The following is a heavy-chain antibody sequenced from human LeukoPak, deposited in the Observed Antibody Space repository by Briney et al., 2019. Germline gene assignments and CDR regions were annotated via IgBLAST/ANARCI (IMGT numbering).Heavy chain of an antibody. CDR1: GFTFSSYG. CDR3: VRDFHCSDGSCPLFDY. D-gene: IGHD2-15*01. Sequence: PGGSLRPSCAASGFTFSSYGMHWVRQAPGKGLEWVAVISYDGSNKYYADSVKGRFTISRDNSKNTLYLQMNSLRVEDTAVYYCVRDFHCSDGSCPLFDYWGQGTLVTVSS. CDR2: ISYDGSNK. J-gene: IGHJ4*02. V-gene: IGHV3-30*03.